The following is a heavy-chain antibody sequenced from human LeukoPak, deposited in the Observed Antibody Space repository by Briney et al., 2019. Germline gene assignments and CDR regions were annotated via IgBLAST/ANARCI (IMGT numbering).Heavy chain of an antibody. V-gene: IGHV7-4-1*02. CDR1: GDTFTSYA. Sequence: ASVKVSCKASGDTFTSYAMNWVRQAPGQGLEWMGCINTNTGNPTYAQGFTGRSVFSLDTSVSTAYLQISSLKAEDTAVYYCAGKIAWWALDIWGQGTMVTVSS. J-gene: IGHJ3*02. CDR2: INTNTGNP. D-gene: IGHD2-8*02. CDR3: AGKIAWWALDI.